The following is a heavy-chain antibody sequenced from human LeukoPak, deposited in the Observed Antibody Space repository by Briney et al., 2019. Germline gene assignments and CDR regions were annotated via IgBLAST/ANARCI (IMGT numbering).Heavy chain of an antibody. Sequence: PSQTLSLTCTVSGGSISSGGYYRSWIRQHPGRGLEWIGYIYYTGSTYYNPSLKSRVTISVDTSENQFSLNLSSVTAADTAVYYCARSREYSGYDLKNWGQGTLVTVSS. CDR2: IYYTGST. CDR1: GGSISSGGYY. J-gene: IGHJ4*02. V-gene: IGHV4-31*03. D-gene: IGHD5-12*01. CDR3: ARSREYSGYDLKN.